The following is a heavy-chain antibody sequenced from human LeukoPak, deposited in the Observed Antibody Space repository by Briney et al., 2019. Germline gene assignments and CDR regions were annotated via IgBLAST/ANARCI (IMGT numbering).Heavy chain of an antibody. D-gene: IGHD4-17*01. J-gene: IGHJ4*02. V-gene: IGHV4-30-4*01. CDR1: GGSISSGDYY. Sequence: SQTLSLTCTVSGGSISSGDYYWSWIRQPPGKGLGWIGYIYYSGSTYYNPSLKSRVTISVDTSKNQFSLKLSSVTAADTAVYYCARDRAVTRDFDYWGQGTLVTVSS. CDR3: ARDRAVTRDFDY. CDR2: IYYSGST.